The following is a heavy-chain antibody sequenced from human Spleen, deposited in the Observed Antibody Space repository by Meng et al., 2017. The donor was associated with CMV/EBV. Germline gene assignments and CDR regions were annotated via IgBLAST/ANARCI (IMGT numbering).Heavy chain of an antibody. CDR3: ATGSGDFDH. CDR2: IQSNGNT. J-gene: IGHJ4*02. V-gene: IGHV4-4*07. Sequence: QVQLQESGPGLVKPSETLSLTCTVSGGSISSYYWSWIRQPAGKGLEWIGRIQSNGNTYYNPSLNSRVTVSQDTSKNQIFLRLRSVTAADTAVYYCATGSGDFDHWGQGTLVTVSS. CDR1: GGSISSYY. D-gene: IGHD1-26*01.